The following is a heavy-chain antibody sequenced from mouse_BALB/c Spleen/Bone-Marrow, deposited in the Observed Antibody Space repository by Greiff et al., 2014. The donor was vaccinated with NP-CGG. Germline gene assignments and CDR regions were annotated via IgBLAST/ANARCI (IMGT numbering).Heavy chain of an antibody. V-gene: IGHV1-7*01. D-gene: IGHD1-1*01. Sequence: QVHVKQSGAEPAKPGASVKMSCKASGYTFTSYWMHWVKQRPGQGLEWIGYINPSTGYTEYNQKFKDKATLTADKSSSTAYMQLSSLTSEDSAVYYCARGYYGSSLVYWGQGTLVTVSA. CDR1: GYTFTSYW. CDR3: ARGYYGSSLVY. J-gene: IGHJ3*01. CDR2: INPSTGYT.